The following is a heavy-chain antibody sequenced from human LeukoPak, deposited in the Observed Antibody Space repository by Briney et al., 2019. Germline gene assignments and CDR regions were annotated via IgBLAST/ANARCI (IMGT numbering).Heavy chain of an antibody. V-gene: IGHV4-34*01. CDR3: ARQEDGTSFGI. D-gene: IGHD1-26*01. Sequence: SETLSLTCAVYGGSFSGYYWSWIRQPPGKGLEWIGEINHSGSTNYNPSLKSRVTISVDTSKNQFSLKLSSMTAADTAVYYCARQEDGTSFGIWGQGTMVTVSS. CDR1: GGSFSGYY. CDR2: INHSGST. J-gene: IGHJ3*02.